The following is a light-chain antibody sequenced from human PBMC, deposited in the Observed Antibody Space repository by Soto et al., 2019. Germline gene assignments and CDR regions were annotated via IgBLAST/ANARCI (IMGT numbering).Light chain of an antibody. CDR3: SSYKSATTYV. CDR2: DVS. Sequence: QSVLAQPASVSGSPGQSITLSCTGTSSDVGAYNYDSWYQQYPGEAPKVIIYDVSHRPAGVSNRFSGSKSGNTASLTISGLQTQDEDDYYCSSYKSATTYVFGTGTKVTVL. J-gene: IGLJ1*01. CDR1: SSDVGAYNY. V-gene: IGLV2-14*01.